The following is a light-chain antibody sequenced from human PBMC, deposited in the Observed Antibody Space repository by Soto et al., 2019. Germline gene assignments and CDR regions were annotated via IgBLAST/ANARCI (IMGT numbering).Light chain of an antibody. CDR3: QQYGSSPLT. J-gene: IGKJ4*01. Sequence: EIVLTQSPGTLSLYPGERATLSCRASQSVSSSYLAWYQQKPGQAPRLLIYGASSRATGIPARFSGSGSGTDFTLTISRLEPEDFAVYYCQQYGSSPLTFGGGTKVEIK. CDR1: QSVSSSY. V-gene: IGKV3-20*01. CDR2: GAS.